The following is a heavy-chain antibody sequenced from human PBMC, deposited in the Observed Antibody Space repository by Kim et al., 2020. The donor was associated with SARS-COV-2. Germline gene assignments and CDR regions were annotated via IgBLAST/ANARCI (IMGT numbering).Heavy chain of an antibody. CDR2: IYYSGST. D-gene: IGHD2-15*01. Sequence: SETLSLTCTVSGGSISSGGYYWSWIRQHPGKGLEWIGYIYYSGSTYYNPSLKSRVTISVDTSKNQFSLKLSSVTAADTAGYYCARDEDGVVAAWGYWGQGTLVTVSS. J-gene: IGHJ4*02. CDR3: ARDEDGVVAAWGY. V-gene: IGHV4-31*03. CDR1: GGSISSGGYY.